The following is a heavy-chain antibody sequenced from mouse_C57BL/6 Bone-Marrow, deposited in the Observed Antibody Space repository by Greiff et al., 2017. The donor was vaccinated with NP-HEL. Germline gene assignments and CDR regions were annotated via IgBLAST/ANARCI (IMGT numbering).Heavy chain of an antibody. V-gene: IGHV5-4*03. CDR2: ISDGGSYT. D-gene: IGHD2-4*01. CDR3: ARGGGLRRGDY. Sequence: EVKLMESGGGLVKPGGSLELSCAASGFTFSSYAMSWVRQTPEKRLEWVATISDGGSYTYYPDNVKGRFTISRDNAKNNLYLQMSHLKSEDTAMYYCARGGGLRRGDYWGQGTTLTVSS. J-gene: IGHJ2*01. CDR1: GFTFSSYA.